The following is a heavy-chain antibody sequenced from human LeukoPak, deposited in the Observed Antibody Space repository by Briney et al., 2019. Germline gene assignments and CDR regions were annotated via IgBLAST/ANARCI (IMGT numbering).Heavy chain of an antibody. D-gene: IGHD3-22*01. V-gene: IGHV4-4*07. CDR2: IYASGTT. J-gene: IGHJ3*02. CDR3: ARYVEYYDISPHAFDI. Sequence: PSETLSLTCTVSRGSISTYGFFWSWLRQPAGKELEWIGRIYASGTTHYNPSLESRLSMSIDTSKNQFSLRLTSVTAADTAVYYCARYVEYYDISPHAFDIWGQGTMVTVSS. CDR1: RGSISTYGFF.